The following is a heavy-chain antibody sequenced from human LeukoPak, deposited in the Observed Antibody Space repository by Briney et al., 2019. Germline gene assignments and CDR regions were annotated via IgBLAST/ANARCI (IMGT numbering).Heavy chain of an antibody. V-gene: IGHV1-24*01. CDR3: ATGIRLQVALDYYYYGMDV. Sequence: AASVKVSCKVSGYTLTELSMHWVRQAPGKGLEWMGGFDPEDGETIYAQKFQGRVTMTEDTSTDTAYMELSSLRSEDTAVYYCATGIRLQVALDYYYYGMDVWGQGTTVTVSS. CDR1: GYTLTELS. CDR2: FDPEDGET. J-gene: IGHJ6*02. D-gene: IGHD4-11*01.